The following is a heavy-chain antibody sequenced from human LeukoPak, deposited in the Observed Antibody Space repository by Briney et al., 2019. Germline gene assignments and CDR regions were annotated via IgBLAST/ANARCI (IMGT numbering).Heavy chain of an antibody. J-gene: IGHJ5*02. V-gene: IGHV3-15*01. CDR2: IKSKTDGETT. Sequence: GGSLRLSCAASGFTFSNAWMSWVRQAPGKGLEWVGRIKSKTDGETTDYTAPVKGRFTISRDDSKNTLYLQMNSLKTEDTAVYYCTTTNWFDPWGQGTLVTVYS. CDR3: TTTNWFDP. CDR1: GFTFSNAW.